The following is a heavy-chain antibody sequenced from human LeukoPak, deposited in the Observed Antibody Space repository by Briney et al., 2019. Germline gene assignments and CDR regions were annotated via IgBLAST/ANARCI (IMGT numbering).Heavy chain of an antibody. D-gene: IGHD3-22*01. J-gene: IGHJ3*02. Sequence: PGGSLRVSCAASGFTFSSYCMNRVRQAPGKGLEWVSYISSSSSTIYYADSVKGRFTISRDNAKNSLYLQMNSRRAEDTAVYYCARGDITIIVVVPDAFDIWGQGTMVTVSS. V-gene: IGHV3-48*01. CDR2: ISSSSSTI. CDR1: GFTFSSYC. CDR3: ARGDITIIVVVPDAFDI.